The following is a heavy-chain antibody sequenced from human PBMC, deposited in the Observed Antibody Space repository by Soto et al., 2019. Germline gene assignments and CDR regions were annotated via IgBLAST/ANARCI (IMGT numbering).Heavy chain of an antibody. D-gene: IGHD3-3*01. CDR3: ARRATHDFDFWSGYYDFDY. J-gene: IGHJ4*02. CDR2: IIPKFTTP. V-gene: IGHV1-69*01. CDR1: GGTFNTYG. Sequence: QVQLVQSGAEVKTPGSSVKVSCKASGGTFNTYGINWVRQAPGQGLEWMGGIIPKFTTPNYAQNFQDRVTITADEFTSTVYMELRFLTSEDTAVYYCARRATHDFDFWSGYYDFDYWGQGTLVTVSS.